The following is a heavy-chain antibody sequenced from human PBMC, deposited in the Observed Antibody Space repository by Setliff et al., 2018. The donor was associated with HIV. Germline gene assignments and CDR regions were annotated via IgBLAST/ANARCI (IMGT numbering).Heavy chain of an antibody. CDR2: INPSGGST. V-gene: IGHV1-46*01. Sequence: ASVKVSCKASGYTFTSYYMHWVRQAPGQGLEWMGIINPSGGSTSYAQKFQGRVTMTRDTSISTAYMEVSRLRSDDTAVYYCARDDSSGWHFYYYYGMDVWGQGTTVTVSS. D-gene: IGHD6-19*01. CDR1: GYTFTSYY. CDR3: ARDDSSGWHFYYYYGMDV. J-gene: IGHJ6*02.